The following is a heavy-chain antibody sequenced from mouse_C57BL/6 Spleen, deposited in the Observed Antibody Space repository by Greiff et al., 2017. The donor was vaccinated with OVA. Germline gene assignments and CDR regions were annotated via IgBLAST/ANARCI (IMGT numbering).Heavy chain of an antibody. J-gene: IGHJ1*03. V-gene: IGHV1-59*01. CDR1: GYTFTSYW. CDR3: ARSYYYGSSSYWYFDV. Sequence: QVQLKQPGAELVRPGTSVKLSCKASGYTFTSYWMHWVKQRPGQGLEWIGVIDPADSYTNYNQKFKGKATLTVDTSSSTAYMQLSSLTSEDSAVYYCARSYYYGSSSYWYFDVWGTGTTVTVSS. D-gene: IGHD1-1*01. CDR2: IDPADSYT.